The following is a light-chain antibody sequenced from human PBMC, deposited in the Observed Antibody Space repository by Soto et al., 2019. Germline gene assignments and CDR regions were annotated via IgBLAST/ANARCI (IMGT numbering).Light chain of an antibody. Sequence: EIVMTQSPATLSMSPGERDTLSCRASQSVNSHLAWYQQKPGQAPRLLIYGASTRATGLPARFSGSGSGTEFTLTISSLQSEDYAFYYCQQYNKCPLTFGGGTQVEIK. CDR3: QQYNKCPLT. CDR2: GAS. J-gene: IGKJ4*01. V-gene: IGKV3-15*01. CDR1: QSVNSH.